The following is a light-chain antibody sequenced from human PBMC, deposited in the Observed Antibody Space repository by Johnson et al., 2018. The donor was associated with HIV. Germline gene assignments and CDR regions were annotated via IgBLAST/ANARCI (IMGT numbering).Light chain of an antibody. CDR3: GTWDSSLNAAYV. V-gene: IGLV1-51*01. Sequence: QSVLTQPPSVSAAPGQKVTISCSGSSSNIGNNYVSWYQQLPGTAPKLLIYDNNKLPSGIPDRFSGSKSGTSATLGITGLQTGDGADYYCGTWDSSLNAAYVSGRGTSVTVL. CDR1: SSNIGNNY. CDR2: DNN. J-gene: IGLJ1*01.